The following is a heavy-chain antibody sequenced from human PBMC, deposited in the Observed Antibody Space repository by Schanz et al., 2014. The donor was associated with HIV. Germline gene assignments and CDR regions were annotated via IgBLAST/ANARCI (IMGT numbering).Heavy chain of an antibody. CDR2: INEDGSEK. CDR3: ARVSQITHIVVVTASLVDV. D-gene: IGHD2-21*02. Sequence: EVQLLESGGTSVQPGGSLRLSCAASGFTFSSYWMSWVRQAPGKGLEWVANINEDGSEKYYVDSVKGRFTISRDNAKNSLHLQMNSLRAEDTAVYYCARVSQITHIVVVTASLVDVWGQGTTVTVSS. V-gene: IGHV3-7*01. CDR1: GFTFSSYW. J-gene: IGHJ6*02.